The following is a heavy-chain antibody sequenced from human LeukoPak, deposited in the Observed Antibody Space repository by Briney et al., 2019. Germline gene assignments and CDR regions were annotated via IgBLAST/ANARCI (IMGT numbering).Heavy chain of an antibody. Sequence: GASVKVSCKASGYTFIDYYMHWVRQAPGQGLEWMGWINPNSGGTDYAQKFQGRVTMTRDTSIDTAYMELSRLTSDDTGVYYCARDRITDCSTTSCTIANWFDPWGQGTLVTVSS. CDR1: GYTFIDYY. D-gene: IGHD2-2*01. CDR3: ARDRITDCSTTSCTIANWFDP. J-gene: IGHJ5*02. CDR2: INPNSGGT. V-gene: IGHV1-2*02.